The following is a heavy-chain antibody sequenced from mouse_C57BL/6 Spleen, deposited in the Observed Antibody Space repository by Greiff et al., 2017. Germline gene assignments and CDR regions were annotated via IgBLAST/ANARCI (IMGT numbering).Heavy chain of an antibody. Sequence: QVHVKQSGAELARPGASVKLSCKASGYTFTSYGISWVKQRTGQGLEWIGEIYPRSGNTYYNEKFKGKATLTADKSSSTAYMELRSLTSEDSAVYFCARYWEYYFDYWGQGTTLTVSS. CDR1: GYTFTSYG. CDR2: IYPRSGNT. V-gene: IGHV1-81*01. CDR3: ARYWEYYFDY. D-gene: IGHD4-1*01. J-gene: IGHJ2*01.